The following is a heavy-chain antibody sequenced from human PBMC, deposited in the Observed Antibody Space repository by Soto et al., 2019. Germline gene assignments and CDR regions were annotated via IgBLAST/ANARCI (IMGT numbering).Heavy chain of an antibody. Sequence: QVQLVQSGAEVKKPGASVKVSCKASGYTFTGYYMHWVRQAPGQGLEWMGWINPNSGGTNYAQKFQGWVTMTRDTSISTAYMERSRLRSDDTAVYYCARSKEYCSSTSCYVVLDAFDIWGQGTMVTVSS. CDR1: GYTFTGYY. D-gene: IGHD2-2*01. V-gene: IGHV1-2*04. CDR3: ARSKEYCSSTSCYVVLDAFDI. J-gene: IGHJ3*02. CDR2: INPNSGGT.